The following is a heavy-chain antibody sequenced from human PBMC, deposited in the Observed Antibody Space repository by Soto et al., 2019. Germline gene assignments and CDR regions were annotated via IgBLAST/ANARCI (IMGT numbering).Heavy chain of an antibody. V-gene: IGHV1-69*01. J-gene: IGHJ4*02. CDR2: IIPIFGTT. Sequence: QVQLVQSGAEVKKPGSSVRVSCKASGGTFSSYPIGWVRQAPGQGLEWMGVIIPIFGTTNYAQRLQARVTISADESTSTAYMELSTLRYEDTAVYFCARPRTTATTKGYDYWGQGTLVTVSS. CDR3: ARPRTTATTKGYDY. D-gene: IGHD1-1*01. CDR1: GGTFSSYP.